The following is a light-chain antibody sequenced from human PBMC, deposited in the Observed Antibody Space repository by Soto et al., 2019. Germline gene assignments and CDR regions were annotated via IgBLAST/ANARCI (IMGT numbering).Light chain of an antibody. J-gene: IGKJ3*01. CDR1: QSVSSSY. CDR3: QHYCSSLFT. Sequence: EIVLTQSPGTLSLSPGERATLSCRASQSVSSSYLAWYQQKPGQAPRLLIYGASSRATGIPDRFSGSGSGTDFTLTISRLEPEDFAVYYFQHYCSSLFTFGPGTKVDIK. CDR2: GAS. V-gene: IGKV3-20*01.